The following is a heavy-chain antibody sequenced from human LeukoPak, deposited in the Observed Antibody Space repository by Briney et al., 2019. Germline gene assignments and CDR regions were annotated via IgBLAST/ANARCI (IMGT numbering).Heavy chain of an antibody. D-gene: IGHD4-17*01. CDR3: AKDPHPYGDSVGGYHFDY. Sequence: PGGSLRLSCAASGFTFTDYAMNWVRQAPRKGPEWVSGISYGGDNTYYADSVKGRFTISRDNPRNTLNLALNSLRAEDTAVYYCAKDPHPYGDSVGGYHFDYWGQGTLVTVSS. CDR1: GFTFTDYA. V-gene: IGHV3-23*01. J-gene: IGHJ4*02. CDR2: ISYGGDNT.